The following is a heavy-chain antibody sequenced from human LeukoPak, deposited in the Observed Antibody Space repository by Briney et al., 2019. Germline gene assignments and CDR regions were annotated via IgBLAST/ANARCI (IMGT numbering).Heavy chain of an antibody. J-gene: IGHJ1*01. CDR2: VRADNGDT. CDR3: ARDWPTVIADF. V-gene: IGHV1-18*04. Sequence: ASVKVSCKTSGYKFLSHGISWVRQAPGQGLEWLGWVRADNGDTRFAQKFQGRFTMTTDTSTSTAHMELRSLRSDDTAVYYCARDWPTVIADFWGQGTLVTVSS. D-gene: IGHD4-11*01. CDR1: GYKFLSHG.